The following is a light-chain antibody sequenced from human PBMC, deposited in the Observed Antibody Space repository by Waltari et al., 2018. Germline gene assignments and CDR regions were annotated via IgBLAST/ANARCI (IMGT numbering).Light chain of an antibody. V-gene: IGLV7-43*01. CDR2: NTD. CDR3: LFYYSGFWV. CDR1: TGTVTSSSY. J-gene: IGLJ3*02. Sequence: QAVVTQEPSLTVSPGGTVTLTCASSTGTVTSSSYPNWFQQRCGETPRSLIYNTDNKHPWTPARFAGSLLGGKAALTVSGVQPEDEADYYSLFYYSGFWVFGGGTKLTVL.